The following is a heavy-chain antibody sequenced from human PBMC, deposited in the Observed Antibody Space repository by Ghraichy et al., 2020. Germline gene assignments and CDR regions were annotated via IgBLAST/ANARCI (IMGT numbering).Heavy chain of an antibody. V-gene: IGHV4-39*01. CDR1: GGSISSSSYY. Sequence: SETLSLTCTVSGGSISSSSYYWGWIRQPPGKGLEWIGSIYYSGSTYYNPSLKSRVTITVDTSKNQFSLKLSSVTAADTAVYYCARHGDPLAARPNGNWFDPWGQGTLVTVSS. J-gene: IGHJ5*02. CDR3: ARHGDPLAARPNGNWFDP. D-gene: IGHD6-6*01. CDR2: IYYSGST.